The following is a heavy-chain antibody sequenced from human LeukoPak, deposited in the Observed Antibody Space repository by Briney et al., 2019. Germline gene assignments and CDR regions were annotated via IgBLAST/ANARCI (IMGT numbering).Heavy chain of an antibody. D-gene: IGHD4-23*01. J-gene: IGHJ4*02. CDR3: ARHTNDYGGYGDY. CDR2: IYPGDSDT. V-gene: IGHV5-51*01. Sequence: GESLKISCKGSGYRFTSYWIGWVRQMPGKGVEWMGIIYPGDSDTRYSPSFQGQVTISADKSTSAAYLQWSSLKASDTAMYYCARHTNDYGGYGDYWGQGTLVTVSS. CDR1: GYRFTSYW.